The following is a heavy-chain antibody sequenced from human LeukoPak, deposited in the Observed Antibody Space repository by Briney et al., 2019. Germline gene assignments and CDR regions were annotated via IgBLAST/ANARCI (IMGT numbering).Heavy chain of an antibody. Sequence: SETLSLTCTVSGASFSSGDQYWNWIRQSPGKGLEWIGSIHPSGMLYNNPSLESRVTITIDTSKNQFSLNLNSVTAADTAVYFCSRGLDSRKLGYWGQGTLVTVSS. CDR3: SRGLDSRKLGY. J-gene: IGHJ4*02. V-gene: IGHV4-31*03. CDR2: IHPSGML. D-gene: IGHD3-22*01. CDR1: GASFSSGDQY.